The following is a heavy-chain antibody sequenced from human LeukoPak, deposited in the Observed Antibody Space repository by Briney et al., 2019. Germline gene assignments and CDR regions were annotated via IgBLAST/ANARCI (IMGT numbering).Heavy chain of an antibody. CDR1: GGTFSSYA. Sequence: ASVKVSCKASGGTFSSYAISWVRQAPGQGLGWMGGIIPIFGTANYAQKFQGRVTITADESTSTAYMELSSLRSEDTAVYYCAIPPYSSSWYRRDYYYGMDVWGQGTTVTVSS. V-gene: IGHV1-69*01. J-gene: IGHJ6*02. D-gene: IGHD6-13*01. CDR2: IIPIFGTA. CDR3: AIPPYSSSWYRRDYYYGMDV.